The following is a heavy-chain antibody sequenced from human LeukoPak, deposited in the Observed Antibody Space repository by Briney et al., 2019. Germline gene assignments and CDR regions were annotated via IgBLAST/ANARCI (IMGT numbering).Heavy chain of an antibody. CDR3: ALRGATMPRAHFNY. CDR2: IYYNNDK. CDR1: GFSLSTSGVA. Sequence: SGPTLVKPTQTLTLTCTFPGFSLSTSGVAVGWIRQPPGEALEWLALIYYNNDKHYSPSLNSRLTIAKDTSKNQVVLTMTNMDPVDTATYYCALRGATMPRAHFNYWGQGALVTVSS. D-gene: IGHD3-10*01. V-gene: IGHV2-5*01. J-gene: IGHJ4*02.